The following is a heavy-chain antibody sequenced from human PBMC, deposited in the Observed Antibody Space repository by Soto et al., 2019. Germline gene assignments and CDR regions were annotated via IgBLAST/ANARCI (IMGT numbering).Heavy chain of an antibody. CDR1: GGSISRSTYY. V-gene: IGHV4-39*01. D-gene: IGHD2-2*02. J-gene: IGHJ5*02. Sequence: SETLSLTCTVSGGSISRSTYYWGWIRPPPGKVLEWIGSIYYSGSTYYRPYLKSRVTISVDTSKNQFSLKLSSVTAADTAVYYCARQVPAAIRLGWFDPWGQGTLVTVSS. CDR3: ARQVPAAIRLGWFDP. CDR2: IYYSGST.